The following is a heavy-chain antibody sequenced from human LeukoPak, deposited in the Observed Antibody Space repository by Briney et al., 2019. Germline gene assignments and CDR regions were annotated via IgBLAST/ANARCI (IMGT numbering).Heavy chain of an antibody. D-gene: IGHD6-13*01. CDR2: INPNSGGT. Sequence: ASVKVSCKASGYTFTGYYMHWVRQAPGQGLEWMGWINPNSGGTNYAQKFQGWVTMTRDTSISTAYMELSRLRSDDTAVYYCARGEIAALPTDFDYWGQGTLVTVSS. J-gene: IGHJ4*02. V-gene: IGHV1-2*04. CDR3: ARGEIAALPTDFDY. CDR1: GYTFTGYY.